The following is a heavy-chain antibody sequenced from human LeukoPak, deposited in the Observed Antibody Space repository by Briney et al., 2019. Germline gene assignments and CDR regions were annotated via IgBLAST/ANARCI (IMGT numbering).Heavy chain of an antibody. J-gene: IGHJ4*02. V-gene: IGHV1-69*05. CDR2: LIPVFGTT. CDR1: GGTFSSHA. Sequence: SVKVSCKASGGTFSSHAISWVRQAPGQGLEWVGGLIPVFGTTNYAEKFQGRGTINTDESKKTSYMELRSLKSDDTAVYYCARGKSGYDYGLDHWGQGILVIVSS. CDR3: ARGKSGYDYGLDH. D-gene: IGHD5-12*01.